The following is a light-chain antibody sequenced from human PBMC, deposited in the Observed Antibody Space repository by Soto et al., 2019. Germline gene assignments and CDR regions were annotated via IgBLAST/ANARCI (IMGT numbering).Light chain of an antibody. CDR2: LGS. J-gene: IGKJ2*01. CDR1: QSLLHGNGYNY. V-gene: IGKV2-28*01. Sequence: DIVMTQSPLSLLVTPGEPASISCRSSQSLLHGNGYNYLDWYLQKPGQSPQLLIYLGSSRASGVPDRLSGSGSGTDFPVKLSRVEAEDVGVYYCMQALQTPPTFGQGNKLEIK. CDR3: MQALQTPPT.